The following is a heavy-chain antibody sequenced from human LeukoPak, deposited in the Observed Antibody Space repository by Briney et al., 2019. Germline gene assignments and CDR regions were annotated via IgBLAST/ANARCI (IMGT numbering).Heavy chain of an antibody. V-gene: IGHV3-43*01. CDR2: ITWDGDTA. J-gene: IGHJ4*02. Sequence: RGSLRLSCAASGFKFDDYTMHWVRQAPGKGLEWVSLITWDGDTAYYADSVRGRFTISRDNSKDSLYLQMNSLRTEDTALYYCAKDYVSGYDWRFFDYWGPGTLVTVSS. D-gene: IGHD5-12*01. CDR1: GFKFDDYT. CDR3: AKDYVSGYDWRFFDY.